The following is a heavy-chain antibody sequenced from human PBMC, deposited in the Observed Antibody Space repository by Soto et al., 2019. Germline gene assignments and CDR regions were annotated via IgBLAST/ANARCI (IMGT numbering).Heavy chain of an antibody. CDR3: AALGGSSSWFAFDY. CDR2: ISGSGGST. D-gene: IGHD6-13*01. Sequence: PGGSLRLSCAASGFTFSSYAMSWVRQAPGKGLEWVSAISGSGGSTYYADSVKGRFTISRDNSKNTLYLQMNSLRAEDTAVYYCAALGGSSSWFAFDYWGQGTLVTVSS. CDR1: GFTFSSYA. V-gene: IGHV3-23*01. J-gene: IGHJ4*02.